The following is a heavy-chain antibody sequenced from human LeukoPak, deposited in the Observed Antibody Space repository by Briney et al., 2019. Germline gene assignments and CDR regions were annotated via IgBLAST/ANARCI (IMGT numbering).Heavy chain of an antibody. CDR1: GGSFSGYY. Sequence: SETLSLTCAVFGGSFSGYYWSWIRQPPGKGLEWIGEINHSGSTNYNSSLKSRVTISVDTSKNQFSLKLSSVTAADTAVYYCARHPGYSSGWYRRWFDPWGQGTLVTVSS. CDR2: INHSGST. CDR3: ARHPGYSSGWYRRWFDP. D-gene: IGHD6-19*01. J-gene: IGHJ5*02. V-gene: IGHV4-34*01.